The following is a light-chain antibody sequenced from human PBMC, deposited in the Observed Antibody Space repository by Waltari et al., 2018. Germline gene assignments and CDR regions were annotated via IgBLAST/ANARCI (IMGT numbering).Light chain of an antibody. CDR2: GKN. V-gene: IGLV3-19*01. Sequence: SSELTQDPAVSVALGQTVRITCQGDSLRSYYASWYQQKPGQAPVLVFYGKNNRPSGSPDRFSGSSSGNTASLTITGAQAEDEADHYCNSRDSSGNVVFGGGTKLTVL. CDR1: SLRSYY. CDR3: NSRDSSGNVV. J-gene: IGLJ2*01.